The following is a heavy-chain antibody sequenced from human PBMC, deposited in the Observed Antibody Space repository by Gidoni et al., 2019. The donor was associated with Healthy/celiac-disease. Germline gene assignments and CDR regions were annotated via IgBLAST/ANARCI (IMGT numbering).Heavy chain of an antibody. Sequence: QVQLQESGPGLVKPSETLSLTCTVPGGPVSSGSYYWSWIRQPPGKGLEWIGYTYYSGSTNYNPSLKSRVTISVDTSKNQFSLKLSSVTAADTAVYYCARGFDGYSYGRGWFDPWGQGTLVTVSS. V-gene: IGHV4-61*01. CDR3: ARGFDGYSYGRGWFDP. J-gene: IGHJ5*02. CDR1: GGPVSSGSYY. D-gene: IGHD5-18*01. CDR2: TYYSGST.